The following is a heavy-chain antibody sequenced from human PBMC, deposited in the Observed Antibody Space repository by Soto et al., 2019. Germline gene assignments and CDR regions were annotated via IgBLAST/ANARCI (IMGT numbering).Heavy chain of an antibody. CDR3: ARDKITGLFDY. D-gene: IGHD2-8*02. CDR1: GDSVSGYY. CDR2: IYYSGST. J-gene: IGHJ4*02. V-gene: IGHV4-59*02. Sequence: PSETLSLTCSVSGDSVSGYYWSWIRQPTGKGLEWIGHIYYSGSTYYNPSLKSRVTISVDTSKNQFSLKLTSVTAADTAVYYCARDKITGLFDYWGQGTLVTVSS.